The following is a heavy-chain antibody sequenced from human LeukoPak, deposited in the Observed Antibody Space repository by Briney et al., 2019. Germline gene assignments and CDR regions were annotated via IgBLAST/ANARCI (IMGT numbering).Heavy chain of an antibody. V-gene: IGHV3-9*01. D-gene: IGHD3-9*01. J-gene: IGHJ3*02. CDR2: ISWNSGSI. CDR3: AKGYYDILTGSEGAFDI. CDR1: GFIFDDYA. Sequence: PGGSLRLSCAASGFIFDDYAMHWVRQAPGKGLEWVSGISWNSGSIGYADSVKGRFTISRDNAKNSLYLQMNSLRAEDTALYYCAKGYYDILTGSEGAFDIWGQGTMVTVSS.